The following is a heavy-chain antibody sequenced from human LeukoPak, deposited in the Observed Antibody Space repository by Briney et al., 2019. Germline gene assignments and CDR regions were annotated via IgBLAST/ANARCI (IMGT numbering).Heavy chain of an antibody. CDR1: GGSISSSNW. J-gene: IGHJ6*02. V-gene: IGHV4-4*02. Sequence: SETLSLTCAVSGGSISSSNWWSWVRQPPGKGLEWIGEIYHSGSTNYNPSLKSRVTISVDKSKNQFSLKLSSVTAADTAVYYCARDFPGAAAGISHYYYGMDVWGQGTTVTVSS. D-gene: IGHD6-13*01. CDR2: IYHSGST. CDR3: ARDFPGAAAGISHYYYGMDV.